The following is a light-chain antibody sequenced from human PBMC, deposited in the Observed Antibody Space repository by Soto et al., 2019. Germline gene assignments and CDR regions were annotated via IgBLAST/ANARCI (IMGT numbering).Light chain of an antibody. CDR1: QDIRGD. CDR2: AAS. V-gene: IGKV1-6*01. CDR3: LQDYTYPYT. J-gene: IGKJ2*01. Sequence: AIQMTQSPSSLSASVGDRVTITCRASQDIRGDLGWYQQKPGKAPELLIYAASHLQSGVPSRFSGSGSGTDFTLTISSLQPEDFSTYYCLQDYTYPYTFGQGTKLEI.